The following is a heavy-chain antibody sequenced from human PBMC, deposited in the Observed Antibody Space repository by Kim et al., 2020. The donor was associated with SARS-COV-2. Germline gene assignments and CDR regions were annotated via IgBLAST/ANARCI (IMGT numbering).Heavy chain of an antibody. V-gene: IGHV3-7*01. Sequence: LSLTCAACGFSFSDHWMAWVRQAPGKGLEWVASINLHGTEIYYGDSLRGRFTTSRDNAQSSLYLQMTSLRAEDTAVYHCVKDGLTGWNDFEYWGQGTLVIVSS. D-gene: IGHD1-1*01. CDR3: VKDGLTGWNDFEY. CDR1: GFSFSDHW. CDR2: INLHGTEI. J-gene: IGHJ4*02.